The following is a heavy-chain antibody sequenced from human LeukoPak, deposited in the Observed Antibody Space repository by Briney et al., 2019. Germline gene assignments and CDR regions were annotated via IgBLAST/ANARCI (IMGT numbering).Heavy chain of an antibody. V-gene: IGHV3-23*01. Sequence: GGSLRLSCAASGFTFSSSAMTWVRQAPGKGLEWVSTISDSGGGTYYADSVKGRFTISRDNSKNTLYLQMNSLRAGDTAIYYCAKSTAMATTLFAYWGQGALVTVSS. CDR2: ISDSGGGT. D-gene: IGHD5-24*01. J-gene: IGHJ4*02. CDR3: AKSTAMATTLFAY. CDR1: GFTFSSSA.